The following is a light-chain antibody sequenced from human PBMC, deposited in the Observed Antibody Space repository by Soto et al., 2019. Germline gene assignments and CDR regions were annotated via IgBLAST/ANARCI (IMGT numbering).Light chain of an antibody. CDR1: SSVVGGYNY. CDR3: CSYAGSYTYV. CDR2: DVT. V-gene: IGLV2-11*01. J-gene: IGLJ1*01. Sequence: QSVLTQPRSVSGSPVQSVTISCTGTSSVVGGYNYVSWYQQHPGKAPKLMVYDVTKRPSGVPDRFSGSKSDNTASLTISGLQAEDEADYYCCSYAGSYTYVFGTGTKVTVL.